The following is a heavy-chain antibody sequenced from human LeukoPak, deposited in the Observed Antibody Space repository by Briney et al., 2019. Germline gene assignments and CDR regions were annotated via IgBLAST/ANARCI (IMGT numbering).Heavy chain of an antibody. CDR1: GFTFSTYW. V-gene: IGHV3-74*01. D-gene: IGHD3-16*01. J-gene: IGHJ1*01. CDR3: AAFSMLNARKFRY. Sequence: GGSLRLSCAASGFTFSTYWMHWVRQAPGKGLLWVSRINSDGSITSYADSVKGRFTISRDNAKNSVYLQMNSLGADDTAVYYCAAFSMLNARKFRYWGQGTLATV. CDR2: INSDGSIT.